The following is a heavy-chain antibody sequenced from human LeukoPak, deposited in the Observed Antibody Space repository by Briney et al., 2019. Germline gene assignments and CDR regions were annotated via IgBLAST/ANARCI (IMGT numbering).Heavy chain of an antibody. CDR1: GYTFTGYY. J-gene: IGHJ6*02. Sequence: ASVKVSCKASGYTFTGYYMHWVRQAPGQGLEWMGRINPNSGGTNYAQKFQGRVTITADESTSTAYMELSSLRSEDTAVYYCARDDYYYGMDVWGQGTTVTVSS. V-gene: IGHV1-2*06. CDR3: ARDDYYYGMDV. CDR2: INPNSGGT.